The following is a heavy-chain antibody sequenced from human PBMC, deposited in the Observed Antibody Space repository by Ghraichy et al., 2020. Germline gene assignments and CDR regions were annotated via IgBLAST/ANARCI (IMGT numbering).Heavy chain of an antibody. J-gene: IGHJ3*01. CDR2: FYHSGSI. D-gene: IGHD3-10*01. Sequence: SETLSLTCTVSGGSISDYSWSWIRQPPGKGLAWIGYFYHSGSIYYNPSLKSRVTISVDTSKNQCSLKLPSGTAAAPAVYYCARTMSRFGGPTHAFDLWAQGTMVTVSS. CDR3: ARTMSRFGGPTHAFDL. CDR1: GGSISDYS. V-gene: IGHV4-59*01.